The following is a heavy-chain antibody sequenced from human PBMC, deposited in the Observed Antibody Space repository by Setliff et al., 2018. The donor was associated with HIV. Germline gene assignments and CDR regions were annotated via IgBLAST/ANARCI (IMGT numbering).Heavy chain of an antibody. CDR2: IIYNGGT. J-gene: IGHJ4*02. V-gene: IGHV4-34*01. Sequence: PSETLSLTCAVYGGSFSGHYWSWIRQSPGKGLEWIGEIIYNGGTNYNPSLKSRVSISLGTYKNQFSLKLTSVTAADTAIYYCARGEGLCGGGDCFPLAYFDYWGRGTLVTVSS. D-gene: IGHD2-21*02. CDR3: ARGEGLCGGGDCFPLAYFDY. CDR1: GGSFSGHY.